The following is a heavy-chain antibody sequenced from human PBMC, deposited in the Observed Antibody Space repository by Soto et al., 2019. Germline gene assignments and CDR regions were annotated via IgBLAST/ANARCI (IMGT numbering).Heavy chain of an antibody. Sequence: QVQLVESGGGVVQPGRSLRLSCAASGFTFTTLGMHWVRQAPGKGLEWVALISYYGNTKYYADSVKGRFTISRDNAKNTVYLQMNSLRPEDTAVYYCARDPNSAAWFGESPDSWGQGTLVTVSS. CDR2: ISYYGNTK. D-gene: IGHD3-10*01. J-gene: IGHJ4*02. CDR3: ARDPNSAAWFGESPDS. V-gene: IGHV3-30*03. CDR1: GFTFTTLG.